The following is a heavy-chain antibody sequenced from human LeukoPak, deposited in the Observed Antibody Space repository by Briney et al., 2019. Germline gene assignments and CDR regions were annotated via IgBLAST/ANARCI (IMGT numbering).Heavy chain of an antibody. D-gene: IGHD6-19*01. J-gene: IGHJ1*01. Sequence: ASVKVSCKVSGYTLTELSMHWVRQAPGKGLEWMGGFDPEDGETIYAQKFQGRVTMTEDTSTDTAYMELSSLRSEDTAVYYCATSEWLVGPEYFQHWGQGTLVTVSS. CDR2: FDPEDGET. V-gene: IGHV1-24*01. CDR1: GYTLTELS. CDR3: ATSEWLVGPEYFQH.